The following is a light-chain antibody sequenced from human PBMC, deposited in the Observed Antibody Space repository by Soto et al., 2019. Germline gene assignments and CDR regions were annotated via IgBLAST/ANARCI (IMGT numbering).Light chain of an antibody. Sequence: EIVLTQSPATLSLSPGERTTLSCRASQSISSYLAWYQQKPGQAPRLLIYDASKRATGIPARFSGSGSGTDFTLTISSLEPEDFAVYYCQQRSNLGLTFGGGTKVEIK. V-gene: IGKV3-11*01. CDR1: QSISSY. CDR2: DAS. J-gene: IGKJ4*01. CDR3: QQRSNLGLT.